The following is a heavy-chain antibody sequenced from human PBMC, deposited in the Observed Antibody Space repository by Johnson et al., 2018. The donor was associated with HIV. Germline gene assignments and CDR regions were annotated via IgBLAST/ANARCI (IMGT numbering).Heavy chain of an antibody. Sequence: QVQLVESGGGVVQPGRSLRLSCAASGFTFSSYAMHWVRQAPGKGLEWVAVISYDGSNKYYADSVKGRFTISRDNSKNTLYLQMNSLRAGDTAVYYCARPADYGDYSRDAFDIWGQGTMVTVSS. CDR1: GFTFSSYA. CDR3: ARPADYGDYSRDAFDI. CDR2: ISYDGSNK. J-gene: IGHJ3*02. D-gene: IGHD4-17*01. V-gene: IGHV3-30*04.